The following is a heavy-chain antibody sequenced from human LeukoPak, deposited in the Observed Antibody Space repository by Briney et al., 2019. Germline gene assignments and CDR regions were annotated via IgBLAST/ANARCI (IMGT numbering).Heavy chain of an antibody. V-gene: IGHV4-31*03. CDR2: IYYSGST. CDR1: GGSISSGGYY. D-gene: IGHD3-10*01. CDR3: ARADVYYGSGSYILPYFDY. Sequence: SETLSLTCTVSGGSISSGGYYWSWIRQHPGKGLEWIGYIYYSGSTYYNPSLNSRVTISVDTSKNQFSLKLSSVTAADTAVYYCARADVYYGSGSYILPYFDYWGQGTLVTVSS. J-gene: IGHJ4*02.